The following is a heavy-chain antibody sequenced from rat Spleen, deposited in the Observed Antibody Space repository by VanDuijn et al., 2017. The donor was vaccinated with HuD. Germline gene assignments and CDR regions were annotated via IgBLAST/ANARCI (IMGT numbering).Heavy chain of an antibody. V-gene: IGHV5-29*01. J-gene: IGHJ2*01. CDR3: ARRHYGYNAYFDY. CDR2: ISYADTYGHSGT. D-gene: IGHD1-9*01. CDR1: GFTFSDYG. Sequence: EVQLVESGGGLVQSGRSLKLSCAASGFTFSDYGLAWVRQAPTKGLEWVATISYADTYGHSGTYYLDSVKGRFTISRDNAKSTLSLQMDSLRSEDTATYYCARRHYGYNAYFDYWGQGVMVTVSS.